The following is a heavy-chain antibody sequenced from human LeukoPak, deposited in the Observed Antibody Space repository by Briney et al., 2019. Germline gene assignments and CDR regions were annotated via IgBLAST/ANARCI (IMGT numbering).Heavy chain of an antibody. CDR2: MNPNSGNT. J-gene: IGHJ4*02. CDR3: ARARSGKLPYYFDN. V-gene: IGHV1-8*02. D-gene: IGHD1-26*01. Sequence: ASVKVSCRTSGYTFSDYYIQWVRQAPGQGLEWMGWMNPNSGNTGYVQKLQGSVTLTRNTSISTAYMELSSLTSDDTAVYYCARARSGKLPYYFDNWGQGTLVTASS. CDR1: GYTFSDYY.